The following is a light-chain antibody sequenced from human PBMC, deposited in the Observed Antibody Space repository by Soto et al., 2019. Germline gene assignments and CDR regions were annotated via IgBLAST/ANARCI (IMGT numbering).Light chain of an antibody. V-gene: IGLV1-44*01. J-gene: IGLJ3*02. CDR2: SND. CDR1: SSNIGSNN. Sequence: QSVLTQPPSASGTPGQRVTISCSGSSSNIGSNNVNWYQHLPRTTPKLLIHSNDQQPSRVPDRFSGSKSGTSASLPISGPLSEDEDDYYCAVWDDRLSTPVFGGGTKLTVL. CDR3: AVWDDRLSTPV.